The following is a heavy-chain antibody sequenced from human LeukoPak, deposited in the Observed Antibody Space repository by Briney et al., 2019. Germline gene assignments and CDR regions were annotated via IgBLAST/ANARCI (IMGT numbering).Heavy chain of an antibody. CDR3: ARLRGQGTGYYYYMDV. Sequence: ASVKVSCKASGYTFTSYGISWVRQAPGQGLEWMGWISAYNGNTNYAQEFQGRVTMTTDTSTSTAYMELRSLRSDDTAVDYCARLRGQGTGYYYYMDVWGKGTTVTVSS. J-gene: IGHJ6*03. V-gene: IGHV1-18*01. D-gene: IGHD1-1*01. CDR2: ISAYNGNT. CDR1: GYTFTSYG.